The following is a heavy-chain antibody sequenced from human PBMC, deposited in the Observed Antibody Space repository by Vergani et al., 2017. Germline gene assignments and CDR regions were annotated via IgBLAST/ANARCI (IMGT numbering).Heavy chain of an antibody. J-gene: IGHJ6*03. CDR3: ARDGFVEDHYYYMDV. CDR2: INPNSGGT. V-gene: IGHV1-2*02. D-gene: IGHD2-21*01. Sequence: QVQLVQSGAEVKKPGASVKVSCKASGYTFTGYYMHWVRQAPGQGLEWMGWINPNSGGTNYAQKFQGRVTMTRDTSISTAYMELSRLRSDDTAVYYCARDGFVEDHYYYMDVWGKGTTVTVSS. CDR1: GYTFTGYY.